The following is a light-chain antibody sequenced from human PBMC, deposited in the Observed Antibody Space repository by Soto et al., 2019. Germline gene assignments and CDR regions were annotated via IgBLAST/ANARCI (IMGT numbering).Light chain of an antibody. CDR2: DAS. CDR3: QQYNSYPLT. CDR1: QSISSW. J-gene: IGKJ4*01. V-gene: IGKV1-5*01. Sequence: DIQMTQSPSTLSASVGDRVTITCRASQSISSWLAWYQQKPGKAPKLLIYDASSLEIGVPSRFSGSGSGTEFNLPITSLQPDDFAPYYCQQYNSYPLTFGGGTQVEFK.